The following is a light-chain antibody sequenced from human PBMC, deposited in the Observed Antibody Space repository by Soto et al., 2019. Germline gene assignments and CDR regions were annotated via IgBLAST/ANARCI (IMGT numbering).Light chain of an antibody. Sequence: DIPMTQSPSSLSASVGDRVTITCRASHGISSYLNWYQQKPGKAPELLIYAASSLQSGVPSRFSGSGSGTDFTLTISSLQPEDFATYYCQQSYSTPPWTFGQGTKVEIK. CDR1: HGISSY. V-gene: IGKV1-39*01. CDR2: AAS. CDR3: QQSYSTPPWT. J-gene: IGKJ1*01.